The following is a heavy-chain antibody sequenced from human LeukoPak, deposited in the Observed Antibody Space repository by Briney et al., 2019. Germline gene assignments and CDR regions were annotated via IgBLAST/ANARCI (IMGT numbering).Heavy chain of an antibody. J-gene: IGHJ4*02. CDR2: ISSSGSYI. CDR1: GFTFSSYE. V-gene: IGHV3-21*01. D-gene: IGHD4-11*01. Sequence: GGPLRLSCAASGFTFSSYEMNWVRQAPGKGLEWVSSISSSGSYIYYADSVKGRFTISRDNAKNSLYLQMNSLRAEDTAVYYCAKGLGLEFDYWGQGTLVTVSS. CDR3: AKGLGLEFDY.